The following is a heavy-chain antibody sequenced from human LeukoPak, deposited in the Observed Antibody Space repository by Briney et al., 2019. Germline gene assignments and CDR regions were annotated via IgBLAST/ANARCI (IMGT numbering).Heavy chain of an antibody. CDR2: ISKTSTKI. V-gene: IGHV3-21*06. CDR3: VRGDSDLFDF. Sequence: GGSLRLSCAASGFTFRTYNMNWVRQAPGKGLEWVSFISKTSTKIYYGDSVGGRFTISRDNAKNSIHLQMGSLRVEDTAVYYCVRGDSDLFDFWGQGTLVSVSS. D-gene: IGHD4-11*01. CDR1: GFTFRTYN. J-gene: IGHJ4*02.